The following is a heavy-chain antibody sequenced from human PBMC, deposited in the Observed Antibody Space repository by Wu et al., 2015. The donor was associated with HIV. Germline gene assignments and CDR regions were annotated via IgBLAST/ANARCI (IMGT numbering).Heavy chain of an antibody. CDR3: ARAATVTTGFDY. V-gene: IGHV4-30-4*08. D-gene: IGHD4-17*01. Sequence: QVQLQESGPGLVKPSQTLSLTCTVSGDSIRNDGYYWSWIRQPPGKGLEWIGYIYYSGRTDYSPSLRSRVSMTVDTSKNPFSLNLTSVTAADTALYYCARAATVTTGFDYWGQGTLVTVSS. CDR2: IYYSGRT. J-gene: IGHJ4*02. CDR1: GDSIRNDGYY.